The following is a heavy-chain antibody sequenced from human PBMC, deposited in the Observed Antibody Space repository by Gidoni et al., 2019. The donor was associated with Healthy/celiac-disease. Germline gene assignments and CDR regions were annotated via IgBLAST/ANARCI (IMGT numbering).Heavy chain of an antibody. J-gene: IGHJ6*02. V-gene: IGHV3-30*03. CDR2: ISYDGSNK. D-gene: IGHD6-19*01. Sequence: QVQLVESGGGVVQPGRSLRLSCAAAGFTFSSYGMHWVRQAPGKGLEWVAVISYDGSNKYYADSVKGRFTISRDNSKNTLYLQMNSLRAEDTAVYYCVREAVDGSGWFYYYYGMDVWGQGTTVTVSS. CDR3: VREAVDGSGWFYYYYGMDV. CDR1: GFTFSSYG.